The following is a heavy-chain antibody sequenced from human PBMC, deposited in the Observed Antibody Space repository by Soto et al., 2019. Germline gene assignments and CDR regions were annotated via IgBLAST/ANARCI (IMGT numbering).Heavy chain of an antibody. CDR1: GYSFAIYW. D-gene: IGHD5-12*01. CDR3: GRGRSGQIVVFY. J-gene: IGHJ4*02. Sequence: GESLKISCKGSGYSFAIYWIGWVRQMPGKGLEWMGIIYPTNSDTRYSPSFQGQVTMTRDMSITTVYMELSNLSPDDTAVYYCGRGRSGQIVVFYWGQGTPVTVSS. V-gene: IGHV5-51*01. CDR2: IYPTNSDT.